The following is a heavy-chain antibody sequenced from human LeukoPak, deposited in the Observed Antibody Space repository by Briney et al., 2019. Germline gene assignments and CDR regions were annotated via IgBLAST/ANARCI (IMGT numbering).Heavy chain of an antibody. J-gene: IGHJ5*02. CDR1: GFTFSSYW. CDR3: ARDLGQYYDTSDNWFDP. D-gene: IGHD3-22*01. V-gene: IGHV3-7*01. CDR2: IKQDGSEK. Sequence: GGSLRLSCAASGFTFSSYWMSWVRQAPGKGLEWVANIKQDGSEKYYVDSVKGRFTISRDNAKNTLNLQMNSLRAEDTAVYYCARDLGQYYDTSDNWFDPWGQGTLVTVSS.